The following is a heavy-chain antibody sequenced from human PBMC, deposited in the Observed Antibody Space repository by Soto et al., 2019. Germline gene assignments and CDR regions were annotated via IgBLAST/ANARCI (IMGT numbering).Heavy chain of an antibody. J-gene: IGHJ6*02. CDR2: ITSSSDTI. CDR3: ARVVVVIPPGYHYAMAV. V-gene: IGHV3-48*02. CDR1: GFTFSSFH. D-gene: IGHD3-22*01. Sequence: GGSLRLSCAASGFTFSSFHMNWVRQAPGRGLEWVAYITSSSDTIYYSDSVKGRFTISRDNGKNSLFLQMNSLRDEDTAVYYCARVVVVIPPGYHYAMAVWGQGTTVIVSS.